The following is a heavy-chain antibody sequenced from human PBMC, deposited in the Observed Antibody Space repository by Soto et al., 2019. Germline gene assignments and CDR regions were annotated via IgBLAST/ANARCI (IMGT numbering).Heavy chain of an antibody. CDR1: GGSISSGDYY. D-gene: IGHD2-15*01. CDR2: IYYSGST. V-gene: IGHV4-30-4*01. J-gene: IGHJ5*02. Sequence: TLSLTCTVSGGSISSGDYYWSWIRQPPGKGLEWIGSIYYSGSTYYNPSLKSRVTITVDTSKNQFSLKLTSVTAADTAVYYCARESSYCSGGSCYGFDPWGQGTLVTVSS. CDR3: ARESSYCSGGSCYGFDP.